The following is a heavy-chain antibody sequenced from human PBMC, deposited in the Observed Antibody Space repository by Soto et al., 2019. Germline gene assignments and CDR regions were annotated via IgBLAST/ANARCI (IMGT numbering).Heavy chain of an antibody. CDR3: ARYRSFHEWFDP. D-gene: IGHD3-16*02. CDR2: ISYTGST. Sequence: PSETLSLTCTVSGGSISNSDYSWGWVRQPPGRGLDCIGFISYTGSTHYSPSLKSRVTISVDTSKNQFSLKLSSVTAADTSIYYCARYRSFHEWFDPWGQGALVTVS. V-gene: IGHV4-39*01. J-gene: IGHJ5*02. CDR1: GGSISNSDYS.